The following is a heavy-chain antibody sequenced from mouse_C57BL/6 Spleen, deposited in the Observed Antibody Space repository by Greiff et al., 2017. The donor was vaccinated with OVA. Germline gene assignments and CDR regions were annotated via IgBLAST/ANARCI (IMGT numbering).Heavy chain of an antibody. CDR3: ARSLYDYDVTAY. J-gene: IGHJ3*01. CDR2: IRNKANGYTT. CDR1: GFTFTDYY. V-gene: IGHV7-3*01. D-gene: IGHD2-4*01. Sequence: EVKLVESGGGLVQPGGSLSLSCAASGFTFTDYYMSWVRQPPGKALEWLGFIRNKANGYTTEYSASVKGRFTISRDNSQSILYLQMNALRAEDSATYYCARSLYDYDVTAYWGQGTLVTVSA.